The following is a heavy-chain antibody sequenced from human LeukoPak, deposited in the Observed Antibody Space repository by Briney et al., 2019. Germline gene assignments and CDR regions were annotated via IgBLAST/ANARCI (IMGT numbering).Heavy chain of an antibody. J-gene: IGHJ6*02. V-gene: IGHV1-69*04. CDR2: IIPILGIA. CDR3: ARDVPTYCSGGGCYYYYGMDV. Sequence: SVKVSCKASGGTFSSYAISWVRQAPGQGLEWMGRIIPILGIANYAQKFQGRVTITADKSTSTAYMELSSLRSEDTAVYYCARDVPTYCSGGGCYYYYGMDVWGQGTTVTVSS. D-gene: IGHD2-15*01. CDR1: GGTFSSYA.